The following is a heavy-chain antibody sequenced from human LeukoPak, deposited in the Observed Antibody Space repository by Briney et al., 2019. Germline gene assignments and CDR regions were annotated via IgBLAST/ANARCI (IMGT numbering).Heavy chain of an antibody. Sequence: SVTLSLTCTVSVGCICCYYWRWMRQPPGKGLVWIGYSYCSGSTNYNPSLKSRVTISVDTSKNQFSLKLSSVTAADTAVYYCARLQGGSSSPEDYYYGMDVWGQGTTVTVSS. D-gene: IGHD6-6*01. J-gene: IGHJ6*02. V-gene: IGHV4-59*08. CDR3: ARLQGGSSSPEDYYYGMDV. CDR2: SYCSGST. CDR1: VGCICCYY.